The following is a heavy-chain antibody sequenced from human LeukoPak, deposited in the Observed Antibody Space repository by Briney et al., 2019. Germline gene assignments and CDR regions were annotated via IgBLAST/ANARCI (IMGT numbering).Heavy chain of an antibody. CDR3: ARGLGIVATGVDY. CDR1: GYTFTGYY. V-gene: IGHV1-2*02. J-gene: IGHJ4*02. D-gene: IGHD5-12*01. CDR2: INPNSGGT. Sequence: ASVKVSCKASGYTFTGYYMHWVRQAPGQGLEWMGWINPNSGGTNYAQKFQGRVTMTRNTSISTAYMELSSLRSEDTAVYYCARGLGIVATGVDYWGQGTLVTVSS.